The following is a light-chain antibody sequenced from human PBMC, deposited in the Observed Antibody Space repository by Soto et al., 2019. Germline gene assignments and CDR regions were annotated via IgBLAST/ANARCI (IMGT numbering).Light chain of an antibody. J-gene: IGKJ2*01. V-gene: IGKV4-1*01. CDR1: QSVLSSSNNKNY. CDR3: QQYYSAPYT. Sequence: DIVMTQSPDSLAVSLGERAIINCKSSQSVLSSSNNKNYLAWYQHKPGQPPKLLIFWASTRESGVPDRLSGSGSGTDFTLTISSLQADDVAVYYCQQYYSAPYTFGQGTKLEIK. CDR2: WAS.